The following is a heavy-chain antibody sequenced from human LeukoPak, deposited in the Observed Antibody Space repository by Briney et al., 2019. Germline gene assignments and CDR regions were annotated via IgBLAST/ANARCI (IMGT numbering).Heavy chain of an antibody. V-gene: IGHV3-23*01. D-gene: IGHD3-16*01. Sequence: GGSLRLFCAASGFTFSSYAMSWVRQARGKGREWVSAISGSGGSTYYADSVKGRFTISRDNSKNTLYLQMNSLRAEDTAVYYCAKDPGGTFYNWFDPWGQGTLVTVSS. CDR2: ISGSGGST. CDR1: GFTFSSYA. J-gene: IGHJ5*02. CDR3: AKDPGGTFYNWFDP.